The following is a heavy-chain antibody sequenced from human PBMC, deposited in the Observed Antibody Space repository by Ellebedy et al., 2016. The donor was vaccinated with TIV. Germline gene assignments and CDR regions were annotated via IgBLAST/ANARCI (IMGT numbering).Heavy chain of an antibody. CDR3: ARAIAAAGSY. V-gene: IGHV3-7*01. J-gene: IGHJ4*02. Sequence: GESLKISCAGSGFTFTNYWMNWVRQAPGKGLEWVANMKQDGSEKYYVDSVKGRFTISRDNAKNSLYLQMNSLRAEDTAVYYCARAIAAAGSYWGRGTLVTVSS. D-gene: IGHD6-13*01. CDR1: GFTFTNYW. CDR2: MKQDGSEK.